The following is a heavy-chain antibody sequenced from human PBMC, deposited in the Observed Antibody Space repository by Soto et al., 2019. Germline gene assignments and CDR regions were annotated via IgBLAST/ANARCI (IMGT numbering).Heavy chain of an antibody. CDR3: AKEEAYSGSWYYYYGMDV. CDR1: GFTFSSYA. V-gene: IGHV3-23*01. CDR2: ISGSGGST. D-gene: IGHD6-13*01. Sequence: PGGSLRLSCAASGFTFSSYAMSWVRQAPGKGLEWVSAISGSGGSTYYADSVKGRFTISRDNSKNTLYLQMNSLRAEDTAVYYCAKEEAYSGSWYYYYGMDVWGQGTTVTVSS. J-gene: IGHJ6*02.